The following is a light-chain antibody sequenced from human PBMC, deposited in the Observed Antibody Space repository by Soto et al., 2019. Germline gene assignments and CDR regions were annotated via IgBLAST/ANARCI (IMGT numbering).Light chain of an antibody. CDR1: QSVTSSY. J-gene: IGKJ1*01. V-gene: IGKV3-20*01. CDR3: QQYGSAPWT. CDR2: GAS. Sequence: EIVLTQSPGTLSLSPGERATLSCRASQSVTSSYLALYQQEPGQAPRLLIYGASNRATGIPDRFSGSGSGTDFTLTISRLEPEDFAVYYCQQYGSAPWTFGQGTKVEIK.